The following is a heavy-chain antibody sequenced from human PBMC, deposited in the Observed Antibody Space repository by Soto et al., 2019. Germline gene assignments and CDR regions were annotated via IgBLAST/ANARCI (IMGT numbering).Heavy chain of an antibody. J-gene: IGHJ4*02. V-gene: IGHV3-48*03. Sequence: GGSLRLSCVASEFTFSSYEMNWVRQAPGKGLEWVSCISSSGTTIYYTDSVKGRFTISRDNAKKSLYLQMNSLRAEDTAVYYCVRFGGAAAGPGDYWGQGTLVTVSS. CDR1: EFTFSSYE. D-gene: IGHD6-13*01. CDR3: VRFGGAAAGPGDY. CDR2: ISSSGTTI.